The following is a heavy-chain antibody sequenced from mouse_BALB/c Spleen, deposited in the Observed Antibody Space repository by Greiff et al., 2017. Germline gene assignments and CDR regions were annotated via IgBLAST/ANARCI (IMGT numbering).Heavy chain of an antibody. Sequence: QVQLKQSGAELVRPGVSVKISCKGSGYTFTDYAMHWVKQSHAKSLEWIGVISTYYGDASYNQKFKGKATMTVDKSSSTAYMELARLTSEDSAIYYCARGLTGTGYYAMDYWGQGTSVTVSS. J-gene: IGHJ4*01. D-gene: IGHD4-1*01. CDR2: ISTYYGDA. CDR1: GYTFTDYA. CDR3: ARGLTGTGYYAMDY. V-gene: IGHV1S137*01.